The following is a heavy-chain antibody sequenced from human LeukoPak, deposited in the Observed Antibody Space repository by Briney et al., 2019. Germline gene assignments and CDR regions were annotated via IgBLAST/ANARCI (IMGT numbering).Heavy chain of an antibody. D-gene: IGHD4-17*01. CDR2: MYSSGST. Sequence: PSETLSLTCTVSGGSISNYYWSWIRQPPGKGLEWIGYMYSSGSTNYNPSLRSRVTISVDTSKNQFSLKLSSVTAADTAVYYCARGATVTTTIDYWGQGTLVTVSS. CDR1: GGSISNYY. CDR3: ARGATVTTTIDY. V-gene: IGHV4-59*08. J-gene: IGHJ4*02.